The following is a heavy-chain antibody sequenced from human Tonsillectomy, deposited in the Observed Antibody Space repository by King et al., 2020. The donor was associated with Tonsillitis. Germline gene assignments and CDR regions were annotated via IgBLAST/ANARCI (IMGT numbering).Heavy chain of an antibody. J-gene: IGHJ4*02. D-gene: IGHD4-17*01. CDR1: GGSFSGYY. CDR2: INHSGST. V-gene: IGHV4-34*01. Sequence: VQLPQWGAGLLKPSETLSLTCAVYGGSFSGYYWSWIRQSPGKGLEWIGEINHSGSTNYNPSLKSRVTISVDTSKNQFSLKLSSVTAADTAVYYCARTGGDYGDYNFDYWGQGTLVTVSS. CDR3: ARTGGDYGDYNFDY.